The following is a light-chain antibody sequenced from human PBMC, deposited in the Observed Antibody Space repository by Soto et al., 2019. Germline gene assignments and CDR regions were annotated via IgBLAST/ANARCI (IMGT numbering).Light chain of an antibody. CDR1: SSDFGDDKY. CDR2: GVN. Sequence: QPVLTQPASVSGSPGQSITVSCTGSSSDFGDDKYVSWYQQQPGKGPNLLIYGVNSRPSGISNRFSGAKSGNTASLTISVLQVEDEAQNFCGSFTTSRIWVFGGGTKLTVL. J-gene: IGLJ3*02. V-gene: IGLV2-14*01. CDR3: GSFTTSRIWV.